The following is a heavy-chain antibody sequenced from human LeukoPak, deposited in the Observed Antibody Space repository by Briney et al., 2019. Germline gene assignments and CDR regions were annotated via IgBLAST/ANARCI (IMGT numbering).Heavy chain of an antibody. CDR1: GDSISSLY. CDR2: IYHSGTV. Sequence: SETLSLTCSVSGDSISSLYWNWIRQPPGKGLEWIGYIYHSGTVTYNSSLKSRGTVSVDTSKNQVSLKLTSVTAADTAVYYCAKSRLGTDTSTVHSFVYWGQGILVTVSS. V-gene: IGHV4-59*11. D-gene: IGHD4-11*01. J-gene: IGHJ4*02. CDR3: AKSRLGTDTSTVHSFVY.